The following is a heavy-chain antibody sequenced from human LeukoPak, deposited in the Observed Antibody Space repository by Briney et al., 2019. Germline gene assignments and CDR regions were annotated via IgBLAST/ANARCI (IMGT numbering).Heavy chain of an antibody. Sequence: LPGGSLRLSCAASGFTFSSYAMSWVRQAPGKGLEWVSAISGSGGSTYYADSVKGRFAISTDNFKNTVYLQMNTLTVDDTALYYCASRSGHWDFWGPGTLVTVSS. CDR3: ASRSGHWDF. V-gene: IGHV3-23*01. CDR2: ISGSGGST. J-gene: IGHJ4*02. CDR1: GFTFSSYA. D-gene: IGHD2-15*01.